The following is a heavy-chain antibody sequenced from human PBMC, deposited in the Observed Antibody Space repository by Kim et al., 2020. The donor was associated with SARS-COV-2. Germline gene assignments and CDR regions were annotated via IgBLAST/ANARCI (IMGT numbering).Heavy chain of an antibody. D-gene: IGHD3-10*01. CDR2: IYYTGNT. CDR3: ARLGSGSFFQPPFNWFDP. V-gene: IGHV4-39*01. Sequence: SETLSLTCSVSGDSISSSSHYWGWTRQSPGKGFEWIATIYYTGNTYYNPSLKSRLTIDVDSSKNQFSLRVKSVTAADTAIYYCARLGSGSFFQPPFNWFDPWGQGTLVTVSS. CDR1: GDSISSSSHY. J-gene: IGHJ5*02.